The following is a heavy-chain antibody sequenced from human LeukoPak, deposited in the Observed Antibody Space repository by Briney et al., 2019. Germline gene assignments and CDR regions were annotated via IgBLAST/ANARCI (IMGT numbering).Heavy chain of an antibody. CDR2: ISWDGDST. D-gene: IGHD6-19*01. CDR1: GFTFSDYA. J-gene: IGHJ4*02. Sequence: PGGSLRLSCAASGFTFSDYAMHWVRQDPGKGLEWVSLISWDGDSTYYADSVKGRFTISRDNSKNSLYLQMNSLRAEDTALYYCARATSSAWYYFDYWGQGTLVTVSS. CDR3: ARATSSAWYYFDY. V-gene: IGHV3-43D*03.